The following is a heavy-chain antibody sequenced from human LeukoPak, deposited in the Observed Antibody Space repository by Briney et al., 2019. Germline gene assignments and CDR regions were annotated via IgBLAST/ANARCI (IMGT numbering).Heavy chain of an antibody. CDR2: IYYSGST. CDR1: GGSISSYY. CDR3: AGLRLGELSPFDY. V-gene: IGHV4-59*08. J-gene: IGHJ4*02. D-gene: IGHD3-16*02. Sequence: SETLSLTCTVSGGSISSYYWSWIRQPPGKGLEWIGYIYYSGSTNYNPSLKSRVTISVDTSKNQFSLKLSSVTAADTAVYYCAGLRLGELSPFDYWGQGTLVTVSS.